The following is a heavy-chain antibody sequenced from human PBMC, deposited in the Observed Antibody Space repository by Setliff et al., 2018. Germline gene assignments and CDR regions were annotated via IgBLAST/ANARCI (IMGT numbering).Heavy chain of an antibody. D-gene: IGHD3-10*01. CDR1: GGTFSSYA. J-gene: IGHJ5*02. Sequence: SVKVSCMASGGTFSSYAISWVRQAPGQGLEWMGGIIPIFATANYAQKFQGRVTITADECTSTAYMELSSLRSEDTAVYYCARDLGGVRYYGSGQGFDPWGQGTLVTVSS. CDR2: IIPIFATA. V-gene: IGHV1-69*13. CDR3: ARDLGGVRYYGSGQGFDP.